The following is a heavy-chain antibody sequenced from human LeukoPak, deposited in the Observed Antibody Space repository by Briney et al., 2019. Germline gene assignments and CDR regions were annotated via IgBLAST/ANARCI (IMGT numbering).Heavy chain of an antibody. CDR2: INHSGST. Sequence: SETPCLTCAVYGGSFSGCYWSWIRQPPGKALEWIEEINHSGSTNYNPSLKSRVTISVDTSKSQFSLKLSSVTAADMAVYYCARGRRFDYWGQGTLDTVSS. CDR1: GGSFSGCY. J-gene: IGHJ4*02. CDR3: ARGRRFDY. V-gene: IGHV4-34*01.